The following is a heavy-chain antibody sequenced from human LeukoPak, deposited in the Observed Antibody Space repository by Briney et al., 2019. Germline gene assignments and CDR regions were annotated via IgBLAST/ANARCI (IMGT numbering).Heavy chain of an antibody. CDR1: GFTFSSYA. J-gene: IGHJ6*03. V-gene: IGHV3-23*01. CDR3: AKGELRTSPLYYMDV. D-gene: IGHD2-2*01. CDR2: ISGSGGST. Sequence: GGSLRLSCAASGFTFSSYAMSWVRQAPGKGLEWVSGISGSGGSTYYADSVKGRFTISRDNSKNTLYLQMNSLRAEDTAVYYCAKGELRTSPLYYMDVWGKGTTVTVSS.